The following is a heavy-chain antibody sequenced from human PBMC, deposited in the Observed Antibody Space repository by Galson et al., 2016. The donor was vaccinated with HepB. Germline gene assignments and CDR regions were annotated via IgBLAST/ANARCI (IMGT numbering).Heavy chain of an antibody. CDR1: GITVSSYV. CDR3: AKGWRDV. V-gene: IGHV3-23*01. Sequence: SLRLSCAASGITVSSYVMSWVRQAPGKGLEWVSGITGSASNTYYADSVRGRFAISRDISENRLFLQMNSLRADDTAVYYCAKGWRDVWGKGTTVTVSS. J-gene: IGHJ6*04. D-gene: IGHD3-3*01. CDR2: ITGSASNT.